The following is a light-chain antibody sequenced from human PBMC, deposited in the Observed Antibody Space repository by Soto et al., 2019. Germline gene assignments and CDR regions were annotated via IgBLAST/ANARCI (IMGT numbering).Light chain of an antibody. CDR1: SSNIGSDT. CDR2: STN. CDR3: AAWDDSLNGPV. V-gene: IGLV1-44*01. Sequence: QSVLTQPPSASGTPGQRVTIPCSGSSSNIGSDTVNWFQQLPVTAPKLLIYSTNQRPSGVPDRFSGSKSGTSASLAISGLQSEDEADYDCAAWDDSLNGPVFGGGTKVTVL. J-gene: IGLJ3*02.